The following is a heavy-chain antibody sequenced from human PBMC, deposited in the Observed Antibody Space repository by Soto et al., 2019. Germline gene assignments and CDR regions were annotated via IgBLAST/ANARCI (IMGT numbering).Heavy chain of an antibody. CDR2: TGSGTGPG. Sequence: ASVKVSCKVSGYSFSEMSMRWVRQAPGQGLEWMGGTGSGTGPGNHAQKFQGRLTVTADKSTSTVYMELTNLSSEDTAVYYCARRDSGGFYRFFVSWGQGTLVTVSS. CDR3: ARRDSGGFYRFFVS. V-gene: IGHV1-24*01. D-gene: IGHD2-15*01. J-gene: IGHJ4*02. CDR1: GYSFSEMS.